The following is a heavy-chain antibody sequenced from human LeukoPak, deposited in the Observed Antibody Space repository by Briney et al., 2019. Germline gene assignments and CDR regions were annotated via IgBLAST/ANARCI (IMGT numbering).Heavy chain of an antibody. CDR2: IYYLGST. J-gene: IGHJ4*02. CDR1: GGSMSHYY. Sequence: SETLSLTCTVSGGSMSHYYWSWIRQPPGKGLEWIGYIYYLGSTNYKPSLKSRVTISIDTSKSQFSLRLNSVTAADTAVYYCARTGETFFDYWGQGTLVTVSS. D-gene: IGHD1-1*01. CDR3: ARTGETFFDY. V-gene: IGHV4-59*12.